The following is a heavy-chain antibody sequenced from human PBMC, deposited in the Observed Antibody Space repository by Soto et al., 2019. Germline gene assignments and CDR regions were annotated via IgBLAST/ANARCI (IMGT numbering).Heavy chain of an antibody. CDR2: ISSNGGST. V-gene: IGHV3-64D*08. D-gene: IGHD3-3*01. Sequence: GGSLRLSCSASGFTFSSYAMHWVRQAPGKGLEYVSAISSNGGSTYYADSVKGRFTISRDNSKNTLYLQMSSLRAEDTAVYYCVKDYDFWSGYALNWFDPWGQGTLVTVSS. CDR1: GFTFSSYA. CDR3: VKDYDFWSGYALNWFDP. J-gene: IGHJ5*02.